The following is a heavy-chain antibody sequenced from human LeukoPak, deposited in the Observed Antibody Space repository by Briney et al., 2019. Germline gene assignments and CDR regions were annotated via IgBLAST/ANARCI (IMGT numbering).Heavy chain of an antibody. D-gene: IGHD3-3*01. CDR2: IYYSGST. J-gene: IGHJ4*02. CDR1: GGSTSSSSYY. CDR3: ARLYYDFWSGYPSSFDY. V-gene: IGHV4-39*01. Sequence: SETLSLTCTVSGGSTSSSSYYWGWIRQPPGKGLEWIGSIYYSGSTYYNPSLKSRVTISVDTSKNQFSLKLSSVTAADTAVYYCARLYYDFWSGYPSSFDYWGQGTLVTVSS.